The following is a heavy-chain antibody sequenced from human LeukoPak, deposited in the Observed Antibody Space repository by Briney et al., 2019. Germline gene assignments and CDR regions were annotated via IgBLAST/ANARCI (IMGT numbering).Heavy chain of an antibody. D-gene: IGHD2-21*02. CDR3: ARLPYCGSDCYPNWFDP. V-gene: IGHV5-51*01. CDR2: IYPGDSDT. Sequence: GESLKISCKTSGYNFTTYWIGWVRQMPGKGLEWMGIIYPGDSDTRYSPSFQGQVTISADKSINTAYLHWNSLKASDTAMYYCARLPYCGSDCYPNWFDPWGQGTLVTVSS. J-gene: IGHJ5*02. CDR1: GYNFTTYW.